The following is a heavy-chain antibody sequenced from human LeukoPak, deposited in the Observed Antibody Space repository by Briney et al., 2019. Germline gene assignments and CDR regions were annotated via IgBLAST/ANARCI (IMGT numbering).Heavy chain of an antibody. J-gene: IGHJ5*02. CDR2: IIPIFGTA. D-gene: IGHD2-2*01. Sequence: SVKVSCKASGGTFSSYAISWVRQAPGQGLEWMGGIIPIFGTANYAQKFQGRVTITADESTSTAYMELSSLRSEDTAVYYCARSPHCSSISCYRWFDPWGQGTLVTVSS. CDR1: GGTFSSYA. CDR3: ARSPHCSSISCYRWFDP. V-gene: IGHV1-69*13.